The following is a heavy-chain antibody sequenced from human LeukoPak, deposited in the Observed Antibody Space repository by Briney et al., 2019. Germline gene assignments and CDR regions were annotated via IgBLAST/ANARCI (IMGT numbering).Heavy chain of an antibody. CDR2: INPNSGGT. V-gene: IGHV1-2*02. CDR3: ARVAMVRGGGFDY. Sequence: GASVKVSCKASGYTFTGYYMHWVRQAPGQGLEWMGWINPNSGGTNYAQKFQGRVTMTRDTSISTAYTELSRLRSDDTAVYYCARVAMVRGGGFDYWGQGTLVTVSS. D-gene: IGHD3-10*01. CDR1: GYTFTGYY. J-gene: IGHJ4*02.